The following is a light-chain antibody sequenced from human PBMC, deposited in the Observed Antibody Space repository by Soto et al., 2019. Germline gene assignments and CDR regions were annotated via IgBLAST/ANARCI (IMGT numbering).Light chain of an antibody. CDR2: AAS. J-gene: IGKJ1*01. CDR1: RTISSD. CDR3: QQSYSVPWT. Sequence: DIPMTLTPSSLSASVGDRVTITCRASRTISSDINWYQQKPGQAPKFLIYAASSLQSGVPSRFSGSGSGTDFTLTISSLQPEDSATYFCQQSYSVPWTFGQGTKVEV. V-gene: IGKV1-39*01.